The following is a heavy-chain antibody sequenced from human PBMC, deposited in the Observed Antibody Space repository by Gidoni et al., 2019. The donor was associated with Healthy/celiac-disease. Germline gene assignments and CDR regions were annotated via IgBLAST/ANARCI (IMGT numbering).Heavy chain of an antibody. D-gene: IGHD1-26*01. J-gene: IGHJ6*02. CDR3: ARDSRVGATGVYYYYGMDV. CDR1: GYTFTSSG. CDR2: ISAYNGNT. V-gene: IGHV1-18*01. Sequence: QVQLVQSGAEVKKPGASVKVSCKASGYTFTSSGLSWVRQAPGQGLEWMGWISAYNGNTNYAQKLQGRVTMTTDTSTSTAYMELRSLRSDDTAVYYCARDSRVGATGVYYYYGMDVWGQGTTVTVSS.